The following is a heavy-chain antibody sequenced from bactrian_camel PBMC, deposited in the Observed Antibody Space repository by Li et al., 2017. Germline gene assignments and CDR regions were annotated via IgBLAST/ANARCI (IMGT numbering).Heavy chain of an antibody. CDR3: VKDDWGWSFGS. CDR1: GYTYNRNC. CDR2: IATGSGNT. V-gene: IGHV3S1*01. J-gene: IGHJ6*01. D-gene: IGHD5*01. Sequence: HVQLVESGGGSVQAGGSLRLSCAASGYTYNRNCMAWFRQAPGKEREGVARIATGSGNTYYADSVKGRFTISRDNAKNSVYLQMNSLKPEDTAVYYCVKDDWGWSFGSWGQGTQVTVS.